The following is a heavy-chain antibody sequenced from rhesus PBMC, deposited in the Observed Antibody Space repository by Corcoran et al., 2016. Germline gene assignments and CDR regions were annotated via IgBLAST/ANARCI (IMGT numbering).Heavy chain of an antibody. Sequence: QVKLQQWGEGLMQPSETLSLTCPVYGGSISGYYYWSWIRQAPGKGLEWIGNIDGNSASTNYIPSLKNRVTISKDTSKNQFSLKVSSVTAADTAVYYCARDGVLKTFDVWGPGVLVTVSS. CDR3: ARDGVLKTFDV. J-gene: IGHJ5-1*01. D-gene: IGHD3-22*01. V-gene: IGHV4-73*01. CDR2: IDGNSAST. CDR1: GGSISGYYY.